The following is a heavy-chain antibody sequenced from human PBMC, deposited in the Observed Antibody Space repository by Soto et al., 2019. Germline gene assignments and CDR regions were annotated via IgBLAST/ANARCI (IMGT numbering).Heavy chain of an antibody. J-gene: IGHJ6*02. D-gene: IGHD5-18*01. CDR3: ASGYSYGYWSPNYYGMDV. V-gene: IGHV5-51*01. CDR2: IYPGDSDT. CDR1: GYSFTSYW. Sequence: LGESLKISCKVSGYSFTSYWIGWVRQMPGKGLEWMGIIYPGDSDTRYSPSFQGQVTISADKSISTAYLQWSSLKASDTAMYYCASGYSYGYWSPNYYGMDVWGQGTTVTVSS.